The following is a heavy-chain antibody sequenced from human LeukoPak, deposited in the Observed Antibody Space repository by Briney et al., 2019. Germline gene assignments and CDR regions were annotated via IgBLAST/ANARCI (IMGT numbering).Heavy chain of an antibody. CDR1: GYTFTSYG. CDR2: ISGYNGNT. D-gene: IGHD6-13*01. V-gene: IGHV1-18*04. Sequence: GASVTVSCKASGYTFTSYGISWVRQAPGQGLEGMGWISGYNGNTNYAQKLQGRVTMTTDTSTRTAYMELRSLTSDDTAVYYCARCSSSNQPPLYWGQGTLVTVSS. CDR3: ARCSSSNQPPLY. J-gene: IGHJ4*02.